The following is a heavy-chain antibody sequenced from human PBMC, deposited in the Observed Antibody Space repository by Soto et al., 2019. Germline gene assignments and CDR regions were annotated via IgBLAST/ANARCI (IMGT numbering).Heavy chain of an antibody. CDR1: GGTFSSYA. J-gene: IGHJ4*02. CDR2: IIPIFGTA. Sequence: QVQLVQSGAEVKKPGSSVKVSCKASGGTFSSYAISWVRQAPGQGLEWMGGIIPIFGTAKYAQTFQGRVTITADESTSTAYMELSSLRSEDTAVYYCAREGARGSHIGYWGQGTLVTVSS. CDR3: AREGARGSHIGY. D-gene: IGHD2-21*01. V-gene: IGHV1-69*01.